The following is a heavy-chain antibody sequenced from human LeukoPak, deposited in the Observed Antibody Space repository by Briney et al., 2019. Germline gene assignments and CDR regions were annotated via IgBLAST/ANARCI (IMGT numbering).Heavy chain of an antibody. CDR3: ARTGSTWYYYFDY. CDR2: IYYTGST. J-gene: IGHJ4*02. CDR1: GGSFSGYY. Sequence: SETLSLTCAVYGGSFSGYYWSWIRQPPGKGLEWIGYIYYTGSTNYNPSLKSRVTMSVDTSKNQFSLKLSSVTAADTAVYYCARTGSTWYYYFDYWGQGTLVTVSS. D-gene: IGHD6-13*01. V-gene: IGHV4-59*01.